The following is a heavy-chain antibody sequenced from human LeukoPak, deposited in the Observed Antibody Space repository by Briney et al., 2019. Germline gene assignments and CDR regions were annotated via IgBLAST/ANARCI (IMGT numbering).Heavy chain of an antibody. CDR3: VRGYCSGGNCYQLPFDY. CDR1: GFTFSSYW. V-gene: IGHV3-74*01. CDR2: INSDGSST. J-gene: IGHJ4*02. Sequence: GGSLRLSCEASGFTFSSYWMHWVRQAPGKGLVWVSRINSDGSSTFYADSVKGRFTISRDNAKNTLYLQMNSVGAEDTALYYCVRGYCSGGNCYQLPFDYWGQGTLVTASS. D-gene: IGHD2-15*01.